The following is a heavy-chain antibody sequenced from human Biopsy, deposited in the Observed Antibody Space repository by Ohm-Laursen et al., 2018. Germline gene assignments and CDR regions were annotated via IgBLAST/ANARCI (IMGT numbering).Heavy chain of an antibody. CDR1: GGSLSSYS. J-gene: IGHJ5*02. V-gene: IGHV4-4*07. D-gene: IGHD1-14*01. CDR2: IYTSGIT. Sequence: SDTLSLTCTVSGGSLSSYSWSWIRQPAGQGLEWIGQIYTSGITNYNPSPKSRVTMSVDTSKNKFPLREISVPAADTAVYYCARDRDRRGWFDPWGQGTLVTVSS. CDR3: ARDRDRRGWFDP.